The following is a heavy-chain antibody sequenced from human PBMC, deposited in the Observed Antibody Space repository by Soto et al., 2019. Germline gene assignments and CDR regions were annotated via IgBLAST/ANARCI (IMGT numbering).Heavy chain of an antibody. J-gene: IGHJ3*02. CDR3: ARGLATLPVFAFDI. V-gene: IGHV2-5*01. CDR1: GISLSTSGVG. Sequence: QITLKGSGPTLVKPTQTLTLTCTLSGISLSTSGVGLGWIRQTPGKALEWLALVYWNDDKHYSPSLKSRLTITTDTSKNQAILTMTNMDPVDTATYYCARGLATLPVFAFDIWGQGTVVTVSS. D-gene: IGHD1-1*01. CDR2: VYWNDDK.